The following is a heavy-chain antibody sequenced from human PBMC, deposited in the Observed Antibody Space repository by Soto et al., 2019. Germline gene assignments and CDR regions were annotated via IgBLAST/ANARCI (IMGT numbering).Heavy chain of an antibody. V-gene: IGHV1-8*01. Sequence: ASVKVSCKASGYTFTSYDINWVRQATGQGLEWMGWMNPNSGNTGYAQKFQGRVTMTRNTSISTAYMELSSLRSEDTAVYYCAREGLSKGDDAFDIWGQGTMVTVSS. CDR1: GYTFTSYD. J-gene: IGHJ3*02. CDR3: AREGLSKGDDAFDI. CDR2: MNPNSGNT.